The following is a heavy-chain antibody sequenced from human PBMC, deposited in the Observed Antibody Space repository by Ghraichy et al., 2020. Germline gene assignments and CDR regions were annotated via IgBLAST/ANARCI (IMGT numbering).Heavy chain of an antibody. D-gene: IGHD5-18*01. CDR2: INHSGST. V-gene: IGHV4-34*01. CDR1: GVSFSGYY. CDR3: AREEDTAMVRVFDY. Sequence: SETLSLTCAVYGVSFSGYYWSWIRQPPGKGLEWIGEINHSGSTNYNPSLKSRVTISVDTSKNQFSLKLSSVTAADTAVYYCAREEDTAMVRVFDYWGQGTLVTVSS. J-gene: IGHJ4*02.